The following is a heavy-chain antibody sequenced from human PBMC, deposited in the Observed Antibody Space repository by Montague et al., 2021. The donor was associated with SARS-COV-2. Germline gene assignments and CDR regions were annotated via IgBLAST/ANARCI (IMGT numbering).Heavy chain of an antibody. CDR2: ISYDGSNK. D-gene: IGHD3-16*01. V-gene: IGHV3-30-3*01. CDR3: ARGFRGAYYYGMDV. J-gene: IGHJ6*02. CDR1: GFTFSSYA. Sequence: SLRLSCAASGFTFSSYAMHWVRQAPGKGLEWVAVISYDGSNKYYADSVKGRFTISRDNSKNTLYLQMNSLRAEDTAVYCCARGFRGAYYYGMDVWGQGTTVTVSS.